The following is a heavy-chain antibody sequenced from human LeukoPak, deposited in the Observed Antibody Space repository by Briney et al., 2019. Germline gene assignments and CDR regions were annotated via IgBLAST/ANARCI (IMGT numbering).Heavy chain of an antibody. CDR1: GFPFDAFA. V-gene: IGHV3-9*01. J-gene: IGHJ4*02. CDR2: ISWNSERI. D-gene: IGHD6-6*01. Sequence: PGGSLRLSCAASGFPFDAFAMHWVRQGPGKGLEWVAGISWNSERIGYEDSVKGRFTISRDNAENYLYLQMSSLRAEDTAVYYCATMATRRGDYWGQGTLVTVSS. CDR3: ATMATRRGDY.